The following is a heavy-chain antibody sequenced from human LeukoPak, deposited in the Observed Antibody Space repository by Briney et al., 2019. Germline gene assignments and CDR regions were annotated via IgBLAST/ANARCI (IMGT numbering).Heavy chain of an antibody. CDR1: GYSISSGYY. Sequence: PSKTLSLTCAVSGYSISSGYYWGWIRQPPGKGLEWIGSIYHSGSTYYNPSLKSRVTISVDTSKNQFSLKLSSVTAADTAVYYCARQTEYYFDYWGQGTLVTVSS. J-gene: IGHJ4*02. V-gene: IGHV4-38-2*01. CDR2: IYHSGST. CDR3: ARQTEYYFDY.